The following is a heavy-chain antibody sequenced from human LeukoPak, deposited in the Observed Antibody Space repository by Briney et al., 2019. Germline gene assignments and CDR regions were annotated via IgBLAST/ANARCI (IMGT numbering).Heavy chain of an antibody. CDR3: TRDLLMITFGGVIAFDY. V-gene: IGHV3-49*03. J-gene: IGHJ4*02. CDR2: IRSKAYGGTT. CDR1: GFTFGDYA. D-gene: IGHD3-16*02. Sequence: GGSLRLSCTASGFTFGDYAMSWFRQAPGKGLEWVGFIRSKAYGGTTEYAASVKGRFTISRDDSKSIAYLQMNSLKTEDTAVYYCTRDLLMITFGGVIAFDYWGQGTLVTVSS.